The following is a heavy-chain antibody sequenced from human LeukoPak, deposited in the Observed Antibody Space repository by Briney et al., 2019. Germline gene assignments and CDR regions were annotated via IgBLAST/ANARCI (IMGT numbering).Heavy chain of an antibody. J-gene: IGHJ6*02. CDR1: GFTFSNAW. Sequence: GGSLRLSCAASGFTFSNAWMSWVRQAPGKGLEWVGRIKSKTDGGTTDYAAPVKGRFTISRDDSKNTLYLQMNSLKTEDTAVYYCTTCPPLPYYYYYGMDVWGQGTTVTVSS. CDR3: TTCPPLPYYYYYGMDV. CDR2: IKSKTDGGTT. V-gene: IGHV3-15*01.